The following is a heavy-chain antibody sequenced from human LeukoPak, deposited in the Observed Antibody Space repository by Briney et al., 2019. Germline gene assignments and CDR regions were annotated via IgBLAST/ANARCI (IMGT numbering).Heavy chain of an antibody. Sequence: SETLSLTCTVSGYSISSGYYWGWIRQPPGKGLEWIGSIYHSGSTNYNPSLKSRVTISVDTSKNQFSLRLSSVTAADTAVYYCARGPTVRSDYWGQGTLVTVSS. D-gene: IGHD4-17*01. CDR3: ARGPTVRSDY. CDR1: GYSISSGYY. CDR2: IYHSGST. V-gene: IGHV4-38-2*02. J-gene: IGHJ4*02.